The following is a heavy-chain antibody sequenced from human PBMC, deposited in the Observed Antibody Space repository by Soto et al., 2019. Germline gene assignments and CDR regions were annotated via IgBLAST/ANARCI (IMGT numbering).Heavy chain of an antibody. J-gene: IGHJ4*02. CDR1: GGSFSGYY. V-gene: IGHV4-34*01. CDR3: ARRKIVATILSPMGY. Sequence: SETLSLTCAVYGGSFSGYYWSWIRQPPGKGLEWIGEINHSGSTNYNPSLKSRVTISVDTSKNQFSLKLSSVTAADTAVYYCARRKIVATILSPMGYWGQGTLVTSPQ. D-gene: IGHD5-12*01. CDR2: INHSGST.